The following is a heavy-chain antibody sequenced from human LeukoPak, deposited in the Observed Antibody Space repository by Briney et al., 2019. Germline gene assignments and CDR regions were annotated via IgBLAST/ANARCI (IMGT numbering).Heavy chain of an antibody. D-gene: IGHD6-19*01. CDR2: INPNSGGT. J-gene: IGHJ4*02. V-gene: IGHV1-2*02. CDR1: GHTFTGYY. CDR3: AQSSGWDSLKY. Sequence: ASVKVSCKASGHTFTGYYMHWVRQAPGHRLEWMGWINPNSGGTNHAQKFQGRVSMTSDTSISTAYMELSRLRSDDTAVYYCAQSSGWDSLKYWGQGTLVTVSS.